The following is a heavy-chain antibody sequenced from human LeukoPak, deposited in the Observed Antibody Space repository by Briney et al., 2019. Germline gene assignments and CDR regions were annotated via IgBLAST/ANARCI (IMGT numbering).Heavy chain of an antibody. CDR2: IYYSGST. D-gene: IGHD3-10*01. CDR1: GGSISSSSYY. V-gene: IGHV4-39*01. J-gene: IGHJ4*02. Sequence: SSETLSLTCTVSGGSISSSSYYRGSIRQPPGKGLEWIGSIYYSGSTYYNPSRKSRVTISVDTSKNQFSLKLSSVTAADTAVYYCATMVRGVITNIDYWGQGTLVTVSS. CDR3: ATMVRGVITNIDY.